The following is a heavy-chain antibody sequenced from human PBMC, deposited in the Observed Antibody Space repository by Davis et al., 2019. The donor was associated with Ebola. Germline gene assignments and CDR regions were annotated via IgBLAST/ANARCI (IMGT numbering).Heavy chain of an antibody. J-gene: IGHJ2*01. CDR1: GFTFSSYS. D-gene: IGHD4-17*01. CDR3: TRHVPGDFWFFDL. V-gene: IGHV3-66*04. Sequence: GGSLRLSCAASGFTFSSYSMNWVRQAPGKGLEWVSVLYTDGRTYHSDSVKDRFTISRDNAKNTVSLQMNDLRVEDTAVYFCTRHVPGDFWFFDLWGRGTTVTVS. CDR2: LYTDGRT.